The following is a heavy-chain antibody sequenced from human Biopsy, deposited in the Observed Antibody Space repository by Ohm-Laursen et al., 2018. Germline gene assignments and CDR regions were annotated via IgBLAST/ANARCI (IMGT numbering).Heavy chain of an antibody. CDR2: IIPILGTV. V-gene: IGHV1-69*04. J-gene: IGHJ6*02. D-gene: IGHD3-10*01. CDR3: ASGDIGGIGLDV. Sequence: SVKVSCKASGDTFTTSAISWVRQVPGQGLDWMGRIIPILGTVDYGQNFQGRVTIRADTSTTFLELTSLRYDDTAVYYCASGDIGGIGLDVWGLGTTVTISS. CDR1: GDTFTTSA.